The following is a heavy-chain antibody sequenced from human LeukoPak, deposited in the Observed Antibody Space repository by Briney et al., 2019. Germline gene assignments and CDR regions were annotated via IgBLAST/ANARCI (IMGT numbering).Heavy chain of an antibody. CDR2: INPNSGGT. Sequence: GASVKVSCKASGYIFTDYYMHWVRQAPGQELGWMGRINPNSGGTNYAQKFQGRVTMTRDTSISTAYMELSRLRSDDTAVYYCASPVVITTRAFDIWGQGTMVTVSS. V-gene: IGHV1/OR15-1*04. D-gene: IGHD3-22*01. CDR1: GYIFTDYY. J-gene: IGHJ3*02. CDR3: ASPVVITTRAFDI.